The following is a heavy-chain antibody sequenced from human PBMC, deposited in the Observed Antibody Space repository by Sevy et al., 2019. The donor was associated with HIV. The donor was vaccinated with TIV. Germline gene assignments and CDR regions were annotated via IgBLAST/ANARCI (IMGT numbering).Heavy chain of an antibody. J-gene: IGHJ4*02. CDR3: AKARCSGGSCYGPSFDY. CDR1: GFTFSSYA. CDR2: ISGSGGST. D-gene: IGHD2-15*01. V-gene: IGHV3-23*01. Sequence: GGSLRLSCAASGFTFSSYAMSWVRQAPGKGLEWVSAISGSGGSTYYADSVKGRFTIPSDKSKNTLYLQMNSLRAEDTAVYYCAKARCSGGSCYGPSFDYWGQGTLVTVSS.